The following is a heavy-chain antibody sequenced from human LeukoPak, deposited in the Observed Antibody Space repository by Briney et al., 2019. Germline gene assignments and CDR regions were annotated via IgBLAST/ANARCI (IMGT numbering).Heavy chain of an antibody. J-gene: IGHJ5*02. CDR1: GGSISSSSYY. Sequence: SATLSLTCTVSGGSISSSSYYWGWIRQPPGKGLEWIGSIYYSGSTYYNPSLKSRVTISVDTSKNQFSLKLSSVTAADTAVYYCGASGFNWFDPWGQGTLVTVSS. CDR2: IYYSGST. V-gene: IGHV4-39*01. CDR3: GASGFNWFDP.